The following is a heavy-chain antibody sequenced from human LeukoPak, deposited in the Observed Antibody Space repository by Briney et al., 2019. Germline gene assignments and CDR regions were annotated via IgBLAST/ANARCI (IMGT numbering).Heavy chain of an antibody. CDR3: AKTGGSYYSGFDP. D-gene: IGHD1-26*01. CDR1: RFTFSSYG. V-gene: IGHV3-30*02. Sequence: PGGSLRLSCAASRFTFSSYGMHWVRQAPGKGLEWVAFIRYDGSNKYYADSVKGRFTISRDNSKNTLYLQMNSLRAEDTAVYYCAKTGGSYYSGFDPWGQGTLVTVSS. CDR2: IRYDGSNK. J-gene: IGHJ5*02.